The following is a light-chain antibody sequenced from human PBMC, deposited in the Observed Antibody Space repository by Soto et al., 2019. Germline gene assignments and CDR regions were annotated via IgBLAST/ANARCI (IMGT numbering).Light chain of an antibody. CDR3: QQRSNWPPST. Sequence: DIQMTQSPSSLSASVGDRVSINCRASQSISSYLNWYQQKPGKAPKLLIYAASSLQSGVPSRFSGSGSGTDFTLTISSLEPEDFAVYYCQQRSNWPPSTFGQGTRLEN. CDR2: AAS. V-gene: IGKV1-39*01. CDR1: QSISSY. J-gene: IGKJ5*01.